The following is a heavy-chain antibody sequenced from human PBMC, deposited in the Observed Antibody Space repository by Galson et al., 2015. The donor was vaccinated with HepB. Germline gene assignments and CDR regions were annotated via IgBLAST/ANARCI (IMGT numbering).Heavy chain of an antibody. J-gene: IGHJ4*02. D-gene: IGHD3/OR15-3a*01. V-gene: IGHV2-5*02. Sequence: PALVKPTQTLTLTCTFSGFSLNSRGVGVGWIRQPPGKALEWLSLLFWGDDQRYTPLLKSRLSVPKDTPQNQVVLKLTSVDPVDTATYYCAHMDLGLTSFAYWGQGTLVTVSS. CDR1: GFSLNSRGVG. CDR3: AHMDLGLTSFAY. CDR2: LFWGDDQ.